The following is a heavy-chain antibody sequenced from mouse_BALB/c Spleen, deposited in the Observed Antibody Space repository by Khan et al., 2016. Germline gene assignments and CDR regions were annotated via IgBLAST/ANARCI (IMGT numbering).Heavy chain of an antibody. D-gene: IGHD1-1*02. J-gene: IGHJ4*01. CDR1: GYTFTDYS. CDR3: ARRWWAMDY. V-gene: IGHV9-2-1*01. Sequence: QIQLVQSGPELKKPGETVKISCKASGYTFTDYSVHWVKQAPGKGLKWLGWINTETGEPTYADDFRGRFAFSLETSASTAYLQINNLKTYDTATYFCARRWWAMDYWGQGTSVTVSS. CDR2: INTETGEP.